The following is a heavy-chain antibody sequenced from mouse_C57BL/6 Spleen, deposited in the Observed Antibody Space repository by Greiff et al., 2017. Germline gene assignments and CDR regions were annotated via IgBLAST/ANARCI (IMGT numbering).Heavy chain of an antibody. Sequence: QVQLQQPGAELVKPGASVKLSCKASGYTFTSYWMQWVKQRPGQGLEWIGEIDPSDSYTNYNQKFKGKATLTVDTSSSTAYMQLSSLTSEDSAVYYCERRATWDFDHGAKGPTHTAPS. D-gene: IGHD3-1*01. CDR3: ERRATWDFDH. V-gene: IGHV1-50*01. CDR1: GYTFTSYW. J-gene: IGHJ2*01. CDR2: IDPSDSYT.